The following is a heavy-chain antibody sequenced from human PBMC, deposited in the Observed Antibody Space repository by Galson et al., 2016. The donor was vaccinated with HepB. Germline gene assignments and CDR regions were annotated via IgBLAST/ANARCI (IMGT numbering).Heavy chain of an antibody. Sequence: SLRLSCAASGFTFSSYGMHWVRQAPGKGLEWVAVIPYDGSNKYYADSVKGRFTISRDNSKNTLYLQMNSLRAEDTAVYYCAKEALLLHIVVVTATRGYFDYWGQGTLVTVSS. CDR3: AKEALLLHIVVVTATRGYFDY. CDR1: GFTFSSYG. D-gene: IGHD2-21*02. V-gene: IGHV3-30*18. J-gene: IGHJ4*02. CDR2: IPYDGSNK.